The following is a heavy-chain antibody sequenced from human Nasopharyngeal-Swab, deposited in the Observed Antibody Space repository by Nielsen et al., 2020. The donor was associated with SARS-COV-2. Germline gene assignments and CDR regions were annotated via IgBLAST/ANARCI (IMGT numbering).Heavy chain of an antibody. CDR3: ARGSPRSGMDV. CDR1: GGSISSYY. Sequence: GSLRLSCTVSGGSISSYYWSWIRQPPGKGLEWIGEINHSGSTNYNPSPKSRVTISVDTSKNQFSLKLSSVTAADTAVYYCARGSPRSGMDVWGQGTTVTVSS. CDR2: INHSGST. V-gene: IGHV4-34*01. J-gene: IGHJ6*02.